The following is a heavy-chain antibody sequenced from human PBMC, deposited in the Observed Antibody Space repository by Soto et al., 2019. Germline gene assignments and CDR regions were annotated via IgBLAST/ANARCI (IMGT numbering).Heavy chain of an antibody. J-gene: IGHJ5*02. CDR3: ARVERIQLWASGWFDP. V-gene: IGHV4-59*01. CDR1: GGSISSYY. Sequence: SETLSLTCTVSGGSISSYYWSWIRQPPGKGLEWIGYIYYSGSTNYNPSLKSRVTISVDTSKNQFSLKLSCVTAADTAVYYCARVERIQLWASGWFDPWGQGTMVTVSS. D-gene: IGHD5-18*01. CDR2: IYYSGST.